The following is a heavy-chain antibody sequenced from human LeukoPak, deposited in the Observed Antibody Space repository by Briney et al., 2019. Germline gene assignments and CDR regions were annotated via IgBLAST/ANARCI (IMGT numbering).Heavy chain of an antibody. CDR1: GYTFTRYY. CDR3: GRDDIAYGLAS. Sequence: VASVKVSCKASGYTFTRYYMHCVRQAPGQGLGWMGWINPNRGGTNYAQKLQGRVTMTRDTSISTAYMELSRLRSDDTAVYYCGRDDIAYGLASWGQGTLVTVSS. D-gene: IGHD3-10*01. CDR2: INPNRGGT. J-gene: IGHJ5*02. V-gene: IGHV1-2*02.